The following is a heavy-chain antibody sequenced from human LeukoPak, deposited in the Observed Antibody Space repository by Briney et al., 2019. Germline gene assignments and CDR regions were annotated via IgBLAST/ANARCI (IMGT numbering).Heavy chain of an antibody. CDR3: ARHPGRISYGAFDY. V-gene: IGHV4-59*08. D-gene: IGHD4-17*01. J-gene: IGHJ4*02. CDR2: IYYSGST. CDR1: GGSISSYY. Sequence: PSETLSLTCTVSGGSISSYYWSWIRQPAGKGLEWIGYIYYSGSTNYNPSLKSRVTISVDTSKNQFSLKLSSVTAADTAVYYCARHPGRISYGAFDYWGQGTLVTVSS.